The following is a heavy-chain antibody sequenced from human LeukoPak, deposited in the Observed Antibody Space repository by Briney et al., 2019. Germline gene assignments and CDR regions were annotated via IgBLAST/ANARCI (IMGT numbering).Heavy chain of an antibody. Sequence: SETLSLTCTVSGGSISSGNYYWSWIRQPAGKGLEWIGRIYTSGSTNHNPSLESRVTISVDTSKNQFSLKLNSVTAADTAVYYCARDSPVYYGSGSYYYYYYYMDVWGKGTTVTISS. CDR2: IYTSGST. CDR3: ARDSPVYYGSGSYYYYYYYMDV. J-gene: IGHJ6*03. D-gene: IGHD3-10*01. V-gene: IGHV4-61*02. CDR1: GGSISSGNYY.